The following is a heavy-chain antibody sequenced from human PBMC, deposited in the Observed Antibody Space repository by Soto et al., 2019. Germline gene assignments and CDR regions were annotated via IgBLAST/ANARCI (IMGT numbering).Heavy chain of an antibody. Sequence: QVQLVQSGAEVKKPGASVKVSCKASGYTFTSYAMHWVRQAPGQRLEWMGWINAGNGNSKYSQKFQGRVTITRDTSASTAYMELSSLRSEDTAVYYCARGPGGPDGPGDYWGQGTLVTVSS. J-gene: IGHJ4*02. CDR2: INAGNGNS. V-gene: IGHV1-3*01. CDR3: ARGPGGPDGPGDY. D-gene: IGHD2-15*01. CDR1: GYTFTSYA.